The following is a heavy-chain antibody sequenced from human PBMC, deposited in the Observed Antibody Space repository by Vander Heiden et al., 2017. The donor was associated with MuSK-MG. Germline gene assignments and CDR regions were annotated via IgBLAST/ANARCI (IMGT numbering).Heavy chain of an antibody. D-gene: IGHD4-17*01. V-gene: IGHV5-51*01. CDR2: IYPGDSDT. CDR3: ARPEIDGDGDYEVAADEHQATGAINY. Sequence: EVQLVQSGAEVKKPGESLKISCKGSGYSFTSYWIGWVRQMPGKGLEWMGIIYPGDSDTRDSPSFQGQVTISADKSISTAYLQWSSLKASDTAMYYCARPEIDGDGDYEVAADEHQATGAINYWGQGTLVTVSS. CDR1: GYSFTSYW. J-gene: IGHJ4*02.